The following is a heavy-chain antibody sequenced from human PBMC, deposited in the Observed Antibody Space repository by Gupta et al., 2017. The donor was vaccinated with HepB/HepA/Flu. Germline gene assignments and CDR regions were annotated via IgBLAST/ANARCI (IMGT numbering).Heavy chain of an antibody. CDR3: AREGPIFHDVDTAQLNWFDP. Sequence: QVQLQESGPGLVKPSQTLSLTCTVSGGSISSGGYYWSWIRQHPGKGLEWIGYIYYSGSTYYNPSLKSRVTISVDTSKNQFSLKLSSVTAADTAVYYCAREGPIFHDVDTAQLNWFDPWGQGTLVTVSS. V-gene: IGHV4-31*03. D-gene: IGHD5-18*01. J-gene: IGHJ5*02. CDR1: GGSISSGGYY. CDR2: IYYSGST.